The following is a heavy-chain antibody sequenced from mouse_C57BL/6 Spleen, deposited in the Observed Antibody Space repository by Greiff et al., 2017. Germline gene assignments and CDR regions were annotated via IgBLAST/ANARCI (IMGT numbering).Heavy chain of an antibody. CDR2: IWRGGST. CDR3: AKKATTDEYWYFDV. J-gene: IGHJ1*03. CDR1: GFSLISYG. Sequence: VQLQQSGPGLVQPSQSLSITCTVSGFSLISYGVHWVRQSPGKGLEWLGVIWRGGSTDYNAAFMSRLSITKDNSKSQVFFKMNSLQADDTAIYYCAKKATTDEYWYFDVWGTGTTVTVSS. V-gene: IGHV2-5*01. D-gene: IGHD1-1*01.